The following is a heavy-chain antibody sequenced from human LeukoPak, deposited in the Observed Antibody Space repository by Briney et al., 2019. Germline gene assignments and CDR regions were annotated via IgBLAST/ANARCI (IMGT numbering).Heavy chain of an antibody. CDR2: ISSSSSYI. J-gene: IGHJ3*02. Sequence: GGSLRLSCAATGFTFSSYWMSWVRQAPGKGLEWVSSISSSSSYIYYADSVKGRFTISRDNAKNSLYLQMNSLRAEDTAVYYCARDYYDSSGADAFDIWGQGTMVTVSS. CDR1: GFTFSSYW. D-gene: IGHD3-22*01. CDR3: ARDYYDSSGADAFDI. V-gene: IGHV3-21*01.